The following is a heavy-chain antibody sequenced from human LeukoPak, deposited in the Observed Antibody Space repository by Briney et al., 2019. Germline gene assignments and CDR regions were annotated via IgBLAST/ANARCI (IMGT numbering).Heavy chain of an antibody. V-gene: IGHV3-20*04. CDR3: ARLYSSATFDY. CDR1: GFTFDDYG. Sequence: GGSLRLSCAASGFTFDDYGMSWVRQAPGMGLEWVSGINWNGGSTGYADSVKGRFTISRDNAKNSLYLQMNSLRAEDTALYYCARLYSSATFDYWGQGTLVTVSP. J-gene: IGHJ4*02. D-gene: IGHD6-25*01. CDR2: INWNGGST.